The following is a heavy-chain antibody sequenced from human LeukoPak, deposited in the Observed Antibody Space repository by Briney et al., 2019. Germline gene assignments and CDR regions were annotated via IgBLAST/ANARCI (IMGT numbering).Heavy chain of an antibody. D-gene: IGHD6-13*01. CDR3: ARVAAAGRGYNWFDP. CDR2: INHSGST. Sequence: SETLSLTCAVYGGSFSGYYWSWIRQPPGKGLEWIGEINHSGSTNYNPSLKSRVTISVDTSKKQFSLRLSSVTAADTAVYYCARVAAAGRGYNWFDPWGQGTLVTVSS. J-gene: IGHJ5*02. V-gene: IGHV4-34*01. CDR1: GGSFSGYY.